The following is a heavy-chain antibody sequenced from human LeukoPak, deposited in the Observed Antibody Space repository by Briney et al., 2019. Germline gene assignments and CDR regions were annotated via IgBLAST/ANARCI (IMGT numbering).Heavy chain of an antibody. D-gene: IGHD3-22*01. CDR1: GGSISSGSYY. CDR3: ARHFGITMIVVVMPGYFDY. J-gene: IGHJ4*02. V-gene: IGHV4-39*01. CDR2: IYYSGST. Sequence: SETLSLTCTVSGGSISSGSYYWGWIRQPPGKGLEWIGSIYYSGSTYYNPSLKSRVTISVDTSKNQFSLKLSSVTAADTAVYYCARHFGITMIVVVMPGYFDYWGQGTLVTVSS.